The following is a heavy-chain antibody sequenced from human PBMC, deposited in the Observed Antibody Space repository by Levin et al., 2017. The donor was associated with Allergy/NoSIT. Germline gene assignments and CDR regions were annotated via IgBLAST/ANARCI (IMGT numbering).Heavy chain of an antibody. CDR2: IFYTGST. J-gene: IGHJ6*02. V-gene: IGHV4-31*03. CDR3: ATSYGAGSSRLNYYGMDV. Sequence: SETLSLTCTVSGGSIGSGGYYWTWIRQHPGKGLEWIGSIFYTGSTYYNPSLKSRLTMSVDTSKNQFSLNLSSVTAADTAVYYCATSYGAGSSRLNYYGMDVWGQGTTVTVSS. D-gene: IGHD3-10*01. CDR1: GGSIGSGGYY.